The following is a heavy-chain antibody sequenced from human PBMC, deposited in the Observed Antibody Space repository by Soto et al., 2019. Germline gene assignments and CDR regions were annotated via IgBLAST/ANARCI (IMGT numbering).Heavy chain of an antibody. D-gene: IGHD6-13*01. CDR3: TRDSDSTSLIGYYFDY. CDR2: ISTTGNYI. Sequence: GSLRLSCAASGFTFSDYNMNWVRQAPGKGLQWVSSISTTGNYIYYAASVKGRFTISRDNAKNSLFLQMNSLRTEDTALYYCTRDSDSTSLIGYYFDYWGQGTLVTVSS. J-gene: IGHJ4*02. V-gene: IGHV3-21*01. CDR1: GFTFSDYN.